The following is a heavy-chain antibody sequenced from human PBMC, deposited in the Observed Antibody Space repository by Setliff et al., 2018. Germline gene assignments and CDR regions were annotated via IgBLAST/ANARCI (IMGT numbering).Heavy chain of an antibody. CDR1: GGSISSRSYY. CDR3: ARQIDYGDFQYFDY. D-gene: IGHD4-17*01. Sequence: PSETLSLTCTVSGGSISSRSYYWGWNRQPPGKGLEWIGSIYYSGSTYYKPSLKSRVTISVDTSKDQLSLKLNSVTAADTAVYYCARQIDYGDFQYFDYWGQGTLVTVSS. CDR2: IYYSGST. J-gene: IGHJ4*02. V-gene: IGHV4-39*01.